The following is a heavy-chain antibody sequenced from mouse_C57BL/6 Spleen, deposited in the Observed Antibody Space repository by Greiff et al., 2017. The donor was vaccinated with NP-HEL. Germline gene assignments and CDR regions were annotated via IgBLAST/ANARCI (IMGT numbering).Heavy chain of an antibody. Sequence: QVQLKQPGAELVRPGTSVKLSCKASGYTFTSYWMHWVKQRPGQGLEWIGVIDPSDSYTNYNQKFKGKATLTVDTSSSTAYMQLSSLTSEDSAVYYCARSDHYYAMDYWGQGTSVTVSS. CDR2: IDPSDSYT. J-gene: IGHJ4*01. CDR1: GYTFTSYW. V-gene: IGHV1-59*01. CDR3: ARSDHYYAMDY.